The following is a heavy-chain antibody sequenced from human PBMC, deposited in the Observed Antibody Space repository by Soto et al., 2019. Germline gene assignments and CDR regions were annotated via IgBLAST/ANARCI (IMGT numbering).Heavy chain of an antibody. Sequence: QVQLQESGPGLVKPSQTLSLTCTVSGGSISGGGYYWSWIRQHPGKGLEWIGYIYYSGSTYYNTSLKSRVTISVDTSKNQFSLKLSSVTAADTAVYYCARDHCSSTSCYSNWFDPWGQGTLVTVSS. V-gene: IGHV4-31*03. J-gene: IGHJ5*02. D-gene: IGHD2-2*01. CDR1: GGSISGGGYY. CDR3: ARDHCSSTSCYSNWFDP. CDR2: IYYSGST.